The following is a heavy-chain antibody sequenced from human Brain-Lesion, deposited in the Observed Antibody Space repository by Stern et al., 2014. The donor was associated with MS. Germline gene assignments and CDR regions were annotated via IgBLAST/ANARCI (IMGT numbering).Heavy chain of an antibody. CDR1: GGSISSSTYY. J-gene: IGHJ4*02. CDR2: IYYSGFT. CDR3: ARHDSVPRPSQLYSARDRGPGYFDY. V-gene: IGHV4-39*01. D-gene: IGHD1-26*01. Sequence: QVQLQESGPGLVKPSETLSLTCTVSGGSISSSTYYWAWIRQPPGKGLGWIGNIYYSGFTYYNPSLKSRVTISVDMSKNQFPLKLSSVTAADTAIYYCARHDSVPRPSQLYSARDRGPGYFDYWGQGTLVTVSS.